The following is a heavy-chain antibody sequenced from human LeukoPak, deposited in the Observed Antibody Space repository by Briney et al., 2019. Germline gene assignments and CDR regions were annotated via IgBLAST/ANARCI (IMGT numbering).Heavy chain of an antibody. CDR2: ISAYNGNT. CDR3: ARDCDRSGYYCY. D-gene: IGHD3-22*01. CDR1: GYSXTSYG. Sequence: ASVKVSCKASGYSXTSYGISWVRQAPGQGLEWMGWISAYNGNTNYAQKLQGRVTMTTDTSTSTAYMELRSLRSDDTAVYYCARDCDRSGYYCYWGQGTLVTVSS. J-gene: IGHJ4*02. V-gene: IGHV1-18*01.